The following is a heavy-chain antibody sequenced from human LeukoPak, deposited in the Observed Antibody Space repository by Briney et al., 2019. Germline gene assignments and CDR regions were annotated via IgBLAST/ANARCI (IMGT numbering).Heavy chain of an antibody. D-gene: IGHD3-3*01. CDR1: GYTFTGYY. CDR2: INPNSGGT. V-gene: IGHV1-2*02. Sequence: ASVKVSCKASGYTFTGYYMHWVRQAPGQGLEWMGWINPNSGGTNYAQKFQGRATMTRDTSISTAYMELSRLRSDDTAVYYCARPFEYDFWSGYYQYYFDYWGQGTLVTVSS. CDR3: ARPFEYDFWSGYYQYYFDY. J-gene: IGHJ4*02.